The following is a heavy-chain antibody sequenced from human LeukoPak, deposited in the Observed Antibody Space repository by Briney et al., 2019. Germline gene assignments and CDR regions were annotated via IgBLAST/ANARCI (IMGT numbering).Heavy chain of an antibody. CDR1: GGSSSIYY. Sequence: SETLSLTCSVSGGSSSIYYWSWIRQPPGKGLEWIGHIYYSGSTEYNPSLRSRVTISLDWSKTQFSLNLRSVTAADTAVYYCXRRXAPSSXGFDPWXRGTLVTVAS. CDR2: IYYSGST. V-gene: IGHV4-59*08. J-gene: IGHJ5*02. D-gene: IGHD3-3*02. CDR3: XRRXAPSSXGFDP.